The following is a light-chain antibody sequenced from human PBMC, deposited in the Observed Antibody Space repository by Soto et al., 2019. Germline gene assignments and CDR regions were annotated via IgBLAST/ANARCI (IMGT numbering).Light chain of an antibody. CDR3: MQGTQPPPV. J-gene: IGKJ3*01. CDR1: QSLLHRDGKTF. V-gene: IGKV2D-29*01. CDR2: EVF. Sequence: DIVMTQTPLSLSVTPGQPASISCKSSQSLLHRDGKTFLYWYLQKGGLPPQLLIYEVFNRFSGVPDRFSGSGSGTDFTLKISRVEAEDAGVYYCMQGTQPPPVFGPGTKLEI.